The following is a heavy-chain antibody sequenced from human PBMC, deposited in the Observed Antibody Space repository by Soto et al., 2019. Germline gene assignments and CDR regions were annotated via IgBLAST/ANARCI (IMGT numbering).Heavy chain of an antibody. J-gene: IGHJ4*02. CDR3: ATSGGGWYLY. CDR2: LNPNRGDT. D-gene: IGHD6-19*01. Sequence: QVQLVQSGAEVKKPGASVKVSFKASGYTFSSYDFNWVRQATGQGLEWIGWLNPNRGDTGYAQKFQGRVTLTRNTSINTAYIELSRLTSDDTAVYYCATSGGGWYLYWGQGTLVTVSS. CDR1: GYTFSSYD. V-gene: IGHV1-8*01.